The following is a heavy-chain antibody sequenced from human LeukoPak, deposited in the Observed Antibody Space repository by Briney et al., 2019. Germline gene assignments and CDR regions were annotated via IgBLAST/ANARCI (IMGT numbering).Heavy chain of an antibody. V-gene: IGHV3-30-3*01. D-gene: IGHD1-26*01. Sequence: GGSLRLSCAASGFTFSSYAMHWVSQAPGKGLEWVAVISYDGSNKYYADSVKGRFTISRDNSKSTLYLQMNSLRAEDTAVYYCARDRVGATDYFDYWGQGTLVTVSS. CDR1: GFTFSSYA. CDR3: ARDRVGATDYFDY. CDR2: ISYDGSNK. J-gene: IGHJ4*02.